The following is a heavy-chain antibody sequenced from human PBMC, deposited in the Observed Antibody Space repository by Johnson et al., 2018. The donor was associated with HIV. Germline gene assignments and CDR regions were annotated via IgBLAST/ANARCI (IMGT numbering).Heavy chain of an antibody. J-gene: IGHJ3*02. CDR1: GFTVSSNY. CDR3: AKDQGVVILRGDAFDI. CDR2: IYSGGSK. Sequence: MLLVESGGGVVQPGRSLRLSCAASGFTVSSNYMSWVRQAPGKGLEWVSVIYSGGSKYYADSVKGRFTISRDNSRNTLYLQMNSLRAEDTALYYCAKDQGVVILRGDAFDIWGQGTMVTVSS. V-gene: IGHV3-53*04. D-gene: IGHD2-21*01.